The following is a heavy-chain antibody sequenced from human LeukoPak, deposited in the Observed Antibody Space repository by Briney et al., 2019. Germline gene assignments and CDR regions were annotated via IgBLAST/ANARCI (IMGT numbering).Heavy chain of an antibody. CDR1: GFTFSSYA. V-gene: IGHV3-23*01. CDR3: AKVSTTGIRFLEWLGPIDY. CDR2: ISGSGGST. D-gene: IGHD3-3*01. J-gene: IGHJ4*02. Sequence: TGGSLRLSCAASGFTFSSYAMSWVRQAPGKGLEWVSAISGSGGSTYYADSVKGRFTISRDNSKNALYLQMNSLRAEDTAVYYCAKVSTTGIRFLEWLGPIDYWGQGTLVTVSS.